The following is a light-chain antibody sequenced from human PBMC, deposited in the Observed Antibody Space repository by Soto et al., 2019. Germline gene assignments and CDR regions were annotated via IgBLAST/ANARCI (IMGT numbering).Light chain of an antibody. CDR1: QSLRSS. J-gene: IGKJ1*01. CDR2: DAS. Sequence: ETMMTQSPDTLSVSLGERATLSCRASQSLRSSLAWYQQKPGQAPRLLIYDASTRATGIPARFSGSGSGTDFTLTISVLQSEDFAVYYCQQYNNWPQTFGQGTKV. CDR3: QQYNNWPQT. V-gene: IGKV3-15*01.